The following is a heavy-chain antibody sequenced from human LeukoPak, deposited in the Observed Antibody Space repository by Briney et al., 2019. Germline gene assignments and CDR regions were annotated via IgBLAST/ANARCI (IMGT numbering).Heavy chain of an antibody. CDR2: IYYSGST. CDR3: ARVPGIAAAGTGGLVGYFDY. D-gene: IGHD6-13*01. J-gene: IGHJ4*02. CDR1: GGSISTGDYY. V-gene: IGHV4-30-4*01. Sequence: KTSETLSLTCTVSGGSISTGDYYWSWIRQPPGKGLEYIGYIYYSGSTYYNPSLKSRITISVDRSKNQFSLKLSSVTAADTAVYYCARVPGIAAAGTGGLVGYFDYWGQGTLVTVSS.